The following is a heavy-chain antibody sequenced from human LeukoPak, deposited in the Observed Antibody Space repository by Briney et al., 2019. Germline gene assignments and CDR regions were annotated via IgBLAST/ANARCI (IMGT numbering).Heavy chain of an antibody. CDR3: ARGPYYDFWSGYLFYMDV. Sequence: SETLSLTCTVSGGSISSYYWSWIRQPPGKGLEWIGYIYYSGSTNYNPSLKSRVTISVDTSKNQFSLKLSSVTAADTAVYYCARGPYYDFWSGYLFYMDVWGKGTTVTVSS. J-gene: IGHJ6*03. CDR2: IYYSGST. D-gene: IGHD3-3*01. V-gene: IGHV4-59*01. CDR1: GGSISSYY.